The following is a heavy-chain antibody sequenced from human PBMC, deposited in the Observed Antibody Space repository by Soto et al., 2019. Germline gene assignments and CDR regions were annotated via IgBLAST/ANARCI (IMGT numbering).Heavy chain of an antibody. CDR1: GGTFSSYT. J-gene: IGHJ6*02. Sequence: QVQLVQSGAEVKKPGSSVKVSCKASGGTFSSYTISWVRQAPGQGLEWMGRIIPILGIANYAQKFQGRVTITADKSTITAYMELSRLRSEDTAVYYCALTIVVVPAAMYYYGMDVWGQGTTVTVSS. D-gene: IGHD2-2*01. CDR3: ALTIVVVPAAMYYYGMDV. V-gene: IGHV1-69*02. CDR2: IIPILGIA.